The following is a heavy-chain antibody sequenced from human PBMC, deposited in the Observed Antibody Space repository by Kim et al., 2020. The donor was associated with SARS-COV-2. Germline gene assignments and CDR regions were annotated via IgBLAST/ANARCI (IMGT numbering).Heavy chain of an antibody. D-gene: IGHD5-12*01. CDR3: SRVFLEATPRSDAFEI. CDR2: IWYDGETK. V-gene: IGHV3-33*01. CDR1: GFSFSRYA. Sequence: GGSLRLSCATSGFSFSRYAFQWVRQAPGKGLEWVAVIWYDGETKYYADSVRGRFTVSRDNSKNTVYLQMDSLRVEDTGVYYCSRVFLEATPRSDAFEIWGQGTTVCVST. J-gene: IGHJ3*02.